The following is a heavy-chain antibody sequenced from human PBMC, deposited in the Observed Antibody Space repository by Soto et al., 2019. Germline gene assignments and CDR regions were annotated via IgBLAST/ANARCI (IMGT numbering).Heavy chain of an antibody. CDR3: AHRLTLNSDWNYGRFDY. J-gene: IGHJ4*02. D-gene: IGHD1-7*01. CDR1: GFSLTTYGVG. V-gene: IGHV2-5*02. Sequence: QITLKESGPPLVKPTQTLTLTCTFSGFSLTTYGVGVGWVRQPPGKALEWLALIYWDDDKRYSPSLRNRLTITKDTSKNHVVLTMTNMDPVDTATYYCAHRLTLNSDWNYGRFDYWGQGTLITVSS. CDR2: IYWDDDK.